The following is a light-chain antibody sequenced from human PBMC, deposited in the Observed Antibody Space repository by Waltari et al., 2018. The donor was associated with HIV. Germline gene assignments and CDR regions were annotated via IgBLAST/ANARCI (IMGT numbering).Light chain of an antibody. J-gene: IGLJ2*01. CDR1: SSDVGGYTS. CDR2: DVC. Sequence: QSALTQPRSVSGSPGQSVTISCTGPSSDVGGYTSVSWYQQHQGKAPKLIIYDVCKRPSGVPDRFSGSKSGNTASLTISGLQAEDEADYYCCSYAGSYRGVFGGGTKLTVL. CDR3: CSYAGSYRGV. V-gene: IGLV2-11*01.